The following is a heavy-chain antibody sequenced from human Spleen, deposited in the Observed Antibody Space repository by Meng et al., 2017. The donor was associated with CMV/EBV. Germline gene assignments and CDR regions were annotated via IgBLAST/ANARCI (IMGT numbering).Heavy chain of an antibody. J-gene: IGHJ6*02. D-gene: IGHD6-6*01. CDR1: GGSISSYY. CDR2: IYYSGST. Sequence: GSLRLSCTVSGGSISSYYWSWIRQPPGKGLEWIGYIYYSGSTYYNPSLKSRVTISVDTSKNQFSLKLSSVTAADTAVYYCARHIPWGGSSSGYYYYGMDVWGQGTTVTVSS. V-gene: IGHV4-59*08. CDR3: ARHIPWGGSSSGYYYYGMDV.